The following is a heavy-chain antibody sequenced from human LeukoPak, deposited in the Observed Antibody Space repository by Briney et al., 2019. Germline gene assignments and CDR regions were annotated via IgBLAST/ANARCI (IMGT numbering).Heavy chain of an antibody. CDR3: AEDHYQYYYGSGSYYRGREFFDY. CDR2: ISGSGGST. V-gene: IGHV3-23*01. J-gene: IGHJ4*02. D-gene: IGHD3-10*01. Sequence: GGSLRLSCAASGFTFSSYAMSWVRQAPGKGLEWVSAISGSGGSTYYADSVKGRFTISRDNSKNTLYLQMNSLRAEDTAVYYCAEDHYQYYYGSGSYYRGREFFDYWGQGTLVTVSS. CDR1: GFTFSSYA.